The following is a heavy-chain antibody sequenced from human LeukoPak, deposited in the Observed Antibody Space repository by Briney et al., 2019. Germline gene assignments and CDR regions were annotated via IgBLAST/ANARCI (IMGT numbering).Heavy chain of an antibody. Sequence: PGESLKISCKGSGYSFTSYWIGWVRQMPGKGLEWMGNIYPGDSDTRYSPSFQGQVTISADKSISTAYLQWSSLKASDTAMYYCARHKSINFGAFDIWGQGTMVTVSS. CDR3: ARHKSINFGAFDI. V-gene: IGHV5-51*01. CDR1: GYSFTSYW. J-gene: IGHJ3*02. D-gene: IGHD3-3*01. CDR2: IYPGDSDT.